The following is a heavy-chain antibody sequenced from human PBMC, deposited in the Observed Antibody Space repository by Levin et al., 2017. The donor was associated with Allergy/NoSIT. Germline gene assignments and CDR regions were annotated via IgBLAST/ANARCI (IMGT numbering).Heavy chain of an antibody. V-gene: IGHV3-64D*06. Sequence: GGSLRLSCSASGFTFRSYAIHWVRQAPGKGLEYVTAISTDGASTYYANSVKGRFTISKDNSKNTVYLQMSSLRAEDTAVYYCVKLGVGYCSGGSCYPFDIWGQGTVVTVSS. CDR1: GFTFRSYA. CDR3: VKLGVGYCSGGSCYPFDI. D-gene: IGHD2-15*01. CDR2: ISTDGAST. J-gene: IGHJ3*02.